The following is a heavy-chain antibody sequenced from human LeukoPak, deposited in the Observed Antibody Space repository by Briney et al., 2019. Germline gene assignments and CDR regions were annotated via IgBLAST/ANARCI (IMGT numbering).Heavy chain of an antibody. V-gene: IGHV3-74*01. CDR3: ARDKVVGATIFDY. Sequence: GGSLRLSCAASGFDFSSNWMHWVRHAPGQGLVWVSRIKGDGISTNYADSVKGRFTISRDIAKNTLYLQMNSLRAEDTAVYFCARDKVVGATIFDYWGQGTLVTVSS. CDR1: GFDFSSNW. D-gene: IGHD1-26*01. CDR2: IKGDGIST. J-gene: IGHJ4*02.